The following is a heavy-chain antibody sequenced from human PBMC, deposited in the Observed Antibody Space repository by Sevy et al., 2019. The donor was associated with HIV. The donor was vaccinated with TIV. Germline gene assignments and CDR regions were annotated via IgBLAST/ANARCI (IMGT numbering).Heavy chain of an antibody. CDR3: AREGRYCSGSDCYSDTYYMDV. J-gene: IGHJ6*03. D-gene: IGHD2-15*01. CDR2: IYSSGST. CDR1: GDSISSGNYF. V-gene: IGHV4-61*02. Sequence: SLTCTVSGDSISSGNYFWSWIRQPAGKGLEWIGRIYSSGSTNYNPSLQSRVTISVDTSKNQFSLKLSSVTAADTAVYYCAREGRYCSGSDCYSDTYYMDVWGKGTTVTVSS.